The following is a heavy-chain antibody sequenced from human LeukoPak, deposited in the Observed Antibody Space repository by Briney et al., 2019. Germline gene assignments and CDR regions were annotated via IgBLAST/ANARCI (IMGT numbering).Heavy chain of an antibody. J-gene: IGHJ3*02. CDR2: VYYSGST. CDR3: AREVDTTVTARAFDI. Sequence: PSETLSLTCTVSGGSFRSRGFYWSWIRQHPGKGLEWIGYVYYSGSTYYNPSLRGRLTISIDMSENQFSLRLSSVTAADTAVYYCAREVDTTVTARAFDIWGQGTMVTVSS. V-gene: IGHV4-31*03. D-gene: IGHD4-17*01. CDR1: GGSFRSRGFY.